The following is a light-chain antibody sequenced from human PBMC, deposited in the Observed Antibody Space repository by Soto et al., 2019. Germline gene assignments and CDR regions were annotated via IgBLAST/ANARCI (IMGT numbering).Light chain of an antibody. CDR2: EVV. Sequence: QSSLAHPPSASGSPGQSVTISCTGTKNDIGVYDFVSLYQHHPGKAPRLIIYEVVQRPSGVPDRFSCSKSGNTASLTVSELQAADDADYFCKSYAGSNTYVFGSGTKVTVL. V-gene: IGLV2-8*01. CDR1: KNDIGVYDF. J-gene: IGLJ1*01. CDR3: KSYAGSNTYV.